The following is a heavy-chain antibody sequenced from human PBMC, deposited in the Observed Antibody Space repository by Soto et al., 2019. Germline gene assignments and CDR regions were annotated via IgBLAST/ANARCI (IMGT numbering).Heavy chain of an antibody. CDR1: RLSFSSYA. CDR2: ISGSGGST. Sequence: GLSLRLSCAACRLSFSSYAMSWVRQAPGKGLEWVSAISGSGGSTYYADSVKGRLTISRDNSKNTLYLQMNRLRAEDTAVYSFPKDESQAPFIAAEVPYSYYGGIDVWGEGTTGTGSS. D-gene: IGHD6-13*01. CDR3: PKDESQAPFIAAEVPYSYYGGIDV. J-gene: IGHJ6*02. V-gene: IGHV3-23*01.